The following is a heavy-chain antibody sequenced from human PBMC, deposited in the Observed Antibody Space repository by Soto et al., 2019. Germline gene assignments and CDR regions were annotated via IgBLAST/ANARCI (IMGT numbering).Heavy chain of an antibody. V-gene: IGHV1-69*12. CDR3: ARVAVASYGMDV. CDR1: GGTFSSYA. CDR2: IIPIFGTA. J-gene: IGHJ6*02. D-gene: IGHD6-19*01. Sequence: QVQLVQSGAEVKKPGSSVTVSCKASGGTFSSYAISWVRQAPGQGLEWMGGIIPIFGTAKYERKFQGRVTITADESTSTAYMELSSLRSEDTAVYYCARVAVASYGMDVWGQGTTVTVSS.